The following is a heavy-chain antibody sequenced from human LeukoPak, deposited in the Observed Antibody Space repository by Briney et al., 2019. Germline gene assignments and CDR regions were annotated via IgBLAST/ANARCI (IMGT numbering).Heavy chain of an antibody. J-gene: IGHJ4*02. CDR3: ARDPVGGRWSSFDY. V-gene: IGHV4-38-2*02. Sequence: SETLSLTCAVSGYSFSSGYYWGWIRQPPGKGLEWIGSIYHSGSTYYNPSLKSRVTISVDTSKNQFSLKLSCVTAADTAVYYCARDPVGGRWSSFDYWGQGTLVTVSS. D-gene: IGHD3-16*01. CDR1: GYSFSSGYY. CDR2: IYHSGST.